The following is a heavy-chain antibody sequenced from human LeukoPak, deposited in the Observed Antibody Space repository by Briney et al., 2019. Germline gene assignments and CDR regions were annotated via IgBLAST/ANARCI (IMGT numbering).Heavy chain of an antibody. Sequence: GGSLRLSCAASGFTFSSYAMHWVRQAPGKGLEWVAVISYDGSNKYYADSVKGRFTISRDNSKNTLYLQMNSLRAEDTAVYYCAILLSPFGEDTFDIWGQGTVVTVSS. CDR1: GFTFSSYA. D-gene: IGHD3-10*01. CDR3: AILLSPFGEDTFDI. J-gene: IGHJ3*02. V-gene: IGHV3-30*04. CDR2: ISYDGSNK.